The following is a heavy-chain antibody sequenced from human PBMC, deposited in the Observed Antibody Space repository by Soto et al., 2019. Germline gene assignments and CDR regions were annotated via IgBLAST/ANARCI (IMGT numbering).Heavy chain of an antibody. D-gene: IGHD2-21*02. Sequence: SETLSLTCTVSGGSISSYYWSWVRQPAGKGLEWIGRIYTSGSTNYNPSLKSRVTMSVDTSKNQFSLKLSSVTAADTAVYYCARSPIVCGGDCYSRGWFDPWGQGTLVTVSS. CDR3: ARSPIVCGGDCYSRGWFDP. CDR2: IYTSGST. CDR1: GGSISSYY. J-gene: IGHJ5*02. V-gene: IGHV4-4*07.